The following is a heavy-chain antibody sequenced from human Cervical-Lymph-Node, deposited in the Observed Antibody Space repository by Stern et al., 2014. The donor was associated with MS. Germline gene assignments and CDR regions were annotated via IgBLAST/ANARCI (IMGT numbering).Heavy chain of an antibody. D-gene: IGHD1-26*01. CDR1: GFTFSDDF. CDR2: IRGSGDIV. V-gene: IGHV3-11*01. CDR3: ATPAGSSIDY. J-gene: IGHJ4*02. Sequence: QVQLVESGGGLFRPGGSLRLSCEASGFTFSDDFMSWIRQAPGKGLAWISYIRGSGDIVWHADSVKGRFTISRDNAKKSLYLQMNSLRTEDTAVYYCATPAGSSIDYWGQGTPVTVSS.